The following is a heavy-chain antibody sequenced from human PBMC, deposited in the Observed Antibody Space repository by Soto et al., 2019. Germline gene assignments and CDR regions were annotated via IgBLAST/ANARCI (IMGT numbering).Heavy chain of an antibody. V-gene: IGHV4-39*01. CDR2: IYYSGST. CDR1: GGSISSSSYY. CDR3: ARRGYYYYYGMDV. J-gene: IGHJ6*02. Sequence: SETLSLTCTDSGGSISSSSYYWGWIRQPPGKGLEWIGSIYYSGSTYYNPSLKSRVTISVDTSKNQFSLKLSSVTAADTAVYYCARRGYYYYYGMDVWGQGTTVTVSS.